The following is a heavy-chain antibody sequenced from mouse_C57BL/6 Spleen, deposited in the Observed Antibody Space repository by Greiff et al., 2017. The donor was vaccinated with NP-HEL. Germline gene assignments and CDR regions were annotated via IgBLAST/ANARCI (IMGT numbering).Heavy chain of an antibody. D-gene: IGHD1-1*01. CDR2: ISSGSSTI. CDR1: GFTFSDYG. CDR3: ARGYYGSSDWYFDV. Sequence: EVKLVESGGGLVKPGGSLKLSCAASGFTFSDYGMHWVRQAPEKGLEWVAYISSGSSTIYYADTVKGRFTISRDNAKNTLFLQMTSLRSEDTAMYYFARGYYGSSDWYFDVWGTRTTVTVSS. J-gene: IGHJ1*03. V-gene: IGHV5-17*01.